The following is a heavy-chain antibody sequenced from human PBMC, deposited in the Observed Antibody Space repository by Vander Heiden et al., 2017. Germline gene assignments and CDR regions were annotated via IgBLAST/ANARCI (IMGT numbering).Heavy chain of an antibody. D-gene: IGHD6-13*01. Sequence: QVQLVQSGAEVNKHGASVKVSCQASGYTFSSYDINSVRQATGQGLEWIGWMNPNSGNTGYAQKFQGRVTMTRNTSISTAYMELSSLRSEDTAVYYCARGVGIAAAEGMDVWGQGTTVTVSS. CDR2: MNPNSGNT. V-gene: IGHV1-8*01. J-gene: IGHJ6*02. CDR3: ARGVGIAAAEGMDV. CDR1: GYTFSSYD.